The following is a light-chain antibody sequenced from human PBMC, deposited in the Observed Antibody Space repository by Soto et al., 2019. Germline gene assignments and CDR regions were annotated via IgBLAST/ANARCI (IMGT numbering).Light chain of an antibody. CDR1: QSVSSSY. CDR2: GAS. J-gene: IGKJ1*01. Sequence: EIVLTQSPGTLSLSTGERATLSCRASQSVSSSYFAWYQQKPGQAPRLLIYGASSRATGIPDRFSGSGSGTDFTLTISRLEPEDFAVYYCQQYGSLRWTCGQGTKVVIK. CDR3: QQYGSLRWT. V-gene: IGKV3-20*01.